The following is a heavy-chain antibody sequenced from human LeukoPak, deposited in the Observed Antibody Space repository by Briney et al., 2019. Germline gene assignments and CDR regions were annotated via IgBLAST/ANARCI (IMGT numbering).Heavy chain of an antibody. J-gene: IGHJ3*02. V-gene: IGHV4-34*01. D-gene: IGHD6-6*01. CDR1: GGSFSGYY. CDR2: INHSGST. Sequence: PSETLSLTCAVYGGSFSGYYWSWIRQPPGKGLEWIGGINHSGSTNYNPSLKSRVTISVDTSKNQFSLKLSSVTAADTAVYYCARKRIAAFYPGTHRGGGAFDIWGQGTMVTVSS. CDR3: ARKRIAAFYPGTHRGGGAFDI.